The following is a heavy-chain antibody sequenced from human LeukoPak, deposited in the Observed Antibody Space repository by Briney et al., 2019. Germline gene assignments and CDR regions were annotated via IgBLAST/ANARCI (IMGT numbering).Heavy chain of an antibody. CDR2: MNPNSGNT. J-gene: IGHJ5*02. CDR3: ARGGELWFGELLLNWFDP. V-gene: IGHV1-8*01. Sequence: ASVKVSCKASGYTFTSYDINWVRQATGQGLEWMGWMNPNSGNTGYAQKFQGRVTMTRNTSISTAYMELSSLRSEDTAVYYCARGGELWFGELLLNWFDPWGQGTLVTVSS. CDR1: GYTFTSYD. D-gene: IGHD3-10*01.